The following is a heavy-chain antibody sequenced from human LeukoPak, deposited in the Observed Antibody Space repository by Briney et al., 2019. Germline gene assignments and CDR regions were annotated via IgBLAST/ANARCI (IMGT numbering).Heavy chain of an antibody. V-gene: IGHV4-34*01. CDR1: GGSFSGYY. D-gene: IGHD3-3*01. CDR3: ARQTIQGLYDFWSGSPDY. Sequence: PSGTLSLTCAVYGGSFSGYYWSWIRQPPGKGLEWIGEINHSGSTNYNPSLKSRVTISVDTSKNQFSLKLSSVTAADTAVYYCARQTIQGLYDFWSGSPDYWGQGTLVTVSS. CDR2: INHSGST. J-gene: IGHJ4*02.